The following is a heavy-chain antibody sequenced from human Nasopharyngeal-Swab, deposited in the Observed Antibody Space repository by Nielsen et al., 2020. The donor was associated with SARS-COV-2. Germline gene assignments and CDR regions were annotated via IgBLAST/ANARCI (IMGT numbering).Heavy chain of an antibody. CDR2: ISYEGSSI. CDR1: GFAFSNHG. D-gene: IGHD3-10*01. Sequence: GESLKISCAVSGFAFSNHGMHWVRQAPGKGLEWVGVISYEGSSIHYEDSLKGRFTISRDNFRNTVNLQMSALRLEDTAVYFCVRDVSYASGSAYNFDHWGRGTLVTVSS. V-gene: IGHV3-30*03. J-gene: IGHJ4*02. CDR3: VRDVSYASGSAYNFDH.